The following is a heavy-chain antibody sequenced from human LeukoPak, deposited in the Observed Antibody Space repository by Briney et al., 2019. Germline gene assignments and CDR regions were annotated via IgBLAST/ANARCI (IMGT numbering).Heavy chain of an antibody. Sequence: GGSLRLSCAASGVTVSSNNMCWGRHAPRKGLEWVSVIYSGGGRYYADSAKGRFTISRDNSKNTLYLLVNRLRVEDTAVHYCSRVLSGRGSLYSYYQYRDVWG. V-gene: IGHV3-53*01. J-gene: IGHJ6*03. CDR3: SRVLSGRGSLYSYYQYRDV. CDR2: IYSGGGR. CDR1: GVTVSSNN. D-gene: IGHD3-10*01.